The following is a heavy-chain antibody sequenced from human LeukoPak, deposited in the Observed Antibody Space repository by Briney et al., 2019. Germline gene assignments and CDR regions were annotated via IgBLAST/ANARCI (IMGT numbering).Heavy chain of an antibody. D-gene: IGHD2-2*01. J-gene: IGHJ6*02. Sequence: ASVKVSCKASGGTFSSYAISWVRQAPGQGLEWMGGIIPIFGTVNYAQKFQGRVTITADESTSTAYMELSSLRSEDTAVYYCARGSVVVPAAMSRPYYYYYYGMDVWGQGTTVTVSS. CDR1: GGTFSSYA. CDR2: IIPIFGTV. V-gene: IGHV1-69*13. CDR3: ARGSVVVPAAMSRPYYYYYYGMDV.